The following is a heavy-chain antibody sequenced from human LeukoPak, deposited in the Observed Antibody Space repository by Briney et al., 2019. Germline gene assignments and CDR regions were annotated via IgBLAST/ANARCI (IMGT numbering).Heavy chain of an antibody. CDR2: IYSGGST. CDR1: GFTVSSNY. V-gene: IGHV3-53*01. D-gene: IGHD6-19*01. Sequence: GGSLRLSCAASGFTVSSNYMSWVRQAPGKGLQWVSGIYSGGSTCYADSVKGGFTISRDNSKNTLYLQMNSLRADDTAVYHCARESGSGWYTVDYWGQGTLVTVSS. J-gene: IGHJ4*02. CDR3: ARESGSGWYTVDY.